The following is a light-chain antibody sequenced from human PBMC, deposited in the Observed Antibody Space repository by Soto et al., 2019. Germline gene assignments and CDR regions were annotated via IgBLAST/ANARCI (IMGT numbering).Light chain of an antibody. CDR1: NSNIGYNG. Sequence: QPVLTQPPSVSGAPRQRVNISCSGSNSNIGYNGVSWYQQLPGKAPKLLIYYDDLLPSGVSDRFSGSKSDTSASLAISGLQSDDEADYYCAAWDDSLNGVVFGGGTKLTVL. CDR3: AAWDDSLNGVV. J-gene: IGLJ2*01. V-gene: IGLV1-36*01. CDR2: YDD.